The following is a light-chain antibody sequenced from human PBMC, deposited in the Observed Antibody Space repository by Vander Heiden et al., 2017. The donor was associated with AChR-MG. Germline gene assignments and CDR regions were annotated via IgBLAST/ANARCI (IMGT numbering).Light chain of an antibody. CDR2: EVS. V-gene: IGLV2-8*01. CDR1: SSDVGVYNY. CDR3: SSYAGSNSVV. Sequence: QSALTQPPSASGSPGQSVTISCTGTSSDVGVYNYVSWYQQHPGKAPKLMIYEVSKRPAGVPDRFSGSKSGNTASLTVSGLQAEEEADYYCSSYAGSNSVVFGGGTKLTVL. J-gene: IGLJ2*01.